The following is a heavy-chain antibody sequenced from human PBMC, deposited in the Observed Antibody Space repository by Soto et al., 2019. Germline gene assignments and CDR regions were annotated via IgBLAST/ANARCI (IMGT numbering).Heavy chain of an antibody. CDR1: GFTFSSYS. D-gene: IGHD3-3*01. CDR2: ISSSSSTI. CDR3: GRDNYFGVVSSFDY. J-gene: IGHJ4*02. V-gene: IGHV3-48*02. Sequence: EVQLVESGGGLVQPGGSLRLSCAASGFTFSSYSMNWVRQAPGKGLEWVSYISSSSSTIYYADTVKGRFTISRDNAKNSLYLQMNSLRDEDTAVYYCGRDNYFGVVSSFDYWGQGTLVTVSS.